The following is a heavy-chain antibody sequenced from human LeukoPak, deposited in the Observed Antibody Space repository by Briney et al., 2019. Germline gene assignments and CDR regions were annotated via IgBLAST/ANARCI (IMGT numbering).Heavy chain of an antibody. CDR2: INPNSGGT. V-gene: IGHV1-2*06. CDR3: ARSKAAAMVDY. CDR1: GYTFTSYG. Sequence: GASVKVSCKASGYTFTSYGISWVRQAPGQGLEWMGRINPNSGGTNYAQKFQGRVTMTRDTSISTAYMELSRLRSDDTAVYYCARSKAAAMVDYWGQGTLVTVSS. D-gene: IGHD2-2*01. J-gene: IGHJ4*02.